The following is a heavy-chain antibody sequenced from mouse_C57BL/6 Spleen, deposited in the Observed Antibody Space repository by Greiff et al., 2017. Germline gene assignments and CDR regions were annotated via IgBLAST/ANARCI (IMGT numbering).Heavy chain of an antibody. CDR2: IYPGDGDT. CDR3: ARSNYVEGFDY. Sequence: QVQLQQSGPELVKPGASVKISCKASGYAFSSSWMNWVKQRPGKGLEWIGRIYPGDGDTNYNGKFKGKATLTADKSSSTAYMQLSSLTSEDSAVYCCARSNYVEGFDYWGQGTTLTVSS. V-gene: IGHV1-82*01. CDR1: GYAFSSSW. D-gene: IGHD2-5*01. J-gene: IGHJ2*01.